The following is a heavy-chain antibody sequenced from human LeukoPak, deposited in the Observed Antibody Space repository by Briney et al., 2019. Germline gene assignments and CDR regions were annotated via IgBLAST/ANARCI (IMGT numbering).Heavy chain of an antibody. V-gene: IGHV3-23*01. J-gene: IGHJ4*02. CDR2: TSGRGGRP. CDR1: GVAFSSFA. Sequence: GGSLSLSCAASGVAFSSFAMSWVCEAPGEGQGWGSATSGRGGRPSSADSVKGRFTISRDNYKNTLYLQMNSRRAEDTAVYYCAKGLARYSSSWGLTGGYYFDYWSQGTLVTVSS. CDR3: AKGLARYSSSWGLTGGYYFDY. D-gene: IGHD6-13*01.